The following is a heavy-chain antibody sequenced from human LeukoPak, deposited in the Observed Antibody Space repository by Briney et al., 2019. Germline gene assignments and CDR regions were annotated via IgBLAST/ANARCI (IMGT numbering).Heavy chain of an antibody. CDR2: ISSSGNSI. D-gene: IGHD6-19*01. CDR3: TRDQVSVAGTGIDY. V-gene: IGHV3-48*04. J-gene: IGHJ4*02. Sequence: GGSLRLSCAASGFTFSSYAMHWIRQAPGKGLEWVSYISSSGNSISYADSVKGRFTISRDNAKNSLYLQMNSLRAEDTAVYYCTRDQVSVAGTGIDYWGQGTLVTVSS. CDR1: GFTFSSYA.